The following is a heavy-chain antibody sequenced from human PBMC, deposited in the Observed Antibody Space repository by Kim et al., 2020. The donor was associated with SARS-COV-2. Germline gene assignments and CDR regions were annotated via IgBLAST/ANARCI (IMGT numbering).Heavy chain of an antibody. CDR2: INDAATT. CDR1: GGSISSTSYF. J-gene: IGHJ4*02. CDR3: ARWHRWELSFDL. V-gene: IGHV4-39*01. D-gene: IGHD1-26*01. Sequence: SETLSLTCTVSGGSISSTSYFWAWIRQPPGKGLEWIGTINDAATTYDNPSLKSRVTISVDTSKNQFSLTLRSVTAADTAVYFCARWHRWELSFDLWGRGNLVTVS.